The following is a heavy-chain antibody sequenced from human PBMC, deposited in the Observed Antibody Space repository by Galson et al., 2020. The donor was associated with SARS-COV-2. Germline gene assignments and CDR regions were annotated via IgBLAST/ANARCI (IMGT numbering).Heavy chain of an antibody. CDR2: LSSSGRGYI. D-gene: IGHD2-15*01. CDR1: GFSVRDYA. Sequence: KIGESLKISCAVSGFSVRDYAMNWVRQAPGKGLLEWVSSLSSSGRGYIYYAESVRGRFTISRDNSKNLLYLEMNSLKIEDTAVYYCVRDIASYEDGGNHFEYWGQGTLVSVSS. J-gene: IGHJ4*02. V-gene: IGHV3-21*06. CDR3: VRDIASYEDGGNHFEY.